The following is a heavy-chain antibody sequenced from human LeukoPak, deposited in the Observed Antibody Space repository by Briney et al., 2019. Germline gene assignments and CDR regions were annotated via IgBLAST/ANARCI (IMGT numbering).Heavy chain of an antibody. Sequence: PGRSLRLSCAASGFTFSNYGMHWVRQAPGKGLEWVADLSYGGSNEYYAGSVKGRFSISRDNSKNTLYLQMNSLRVDDTAVYYCAKGRRGLGYFDYWGQGTLVTVSS. CDR3: AKGRRGLGYFDY. CDR2: LSYGGSNE. V-gene: IGHV3-30*18. CDR1: GFTFSNYG. J-gene: IGHJ4*02.